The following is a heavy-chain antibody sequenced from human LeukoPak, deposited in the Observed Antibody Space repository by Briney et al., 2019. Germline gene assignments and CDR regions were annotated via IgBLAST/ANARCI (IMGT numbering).Heavy chain of an antibody. D-gene: IGHD2-21*02. Sequence: SGTLSLTCAVFGGSISSSNWWSWVRQPPGKGLEWIGEIYHSGSTNYNPSLKSRVTISVDKSKNQFPLKLSSVTAADTAVYYCARVHCGDDCYPNAFDYWGQGTLVTVSS. J-gene: IGHJ4*02. V-gene: IGHV4-4*02. CDR2: IYHSGST. CDR1: GGSISSSNW. CDR3: ARVHCGDDCYPNAFDY.